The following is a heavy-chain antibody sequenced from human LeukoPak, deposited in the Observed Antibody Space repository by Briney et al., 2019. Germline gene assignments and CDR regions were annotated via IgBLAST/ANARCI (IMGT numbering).Heavy chain of an antibody. V-gene: IGHV4-30-2*01. CDR3: ARGLIPAASY. CDR2: IYHSGST. Sequence: PSETLSLTFSVSGGSISSGGYYWSWIRQPPGKGLEWIGYIYHSGSTYYNPSLKSRVTISVDRSKNQFSLKLSSVTAADTAVYYCARGLIPAASYWGQGTLVTVSS. J-gene: IGHJ4*02. CDR1: GGSISSGGYY. D-gene: IGHD2-2*01.